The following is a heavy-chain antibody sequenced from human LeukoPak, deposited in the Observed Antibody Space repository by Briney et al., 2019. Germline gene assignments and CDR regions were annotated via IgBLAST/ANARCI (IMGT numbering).Heavy chain of an antibody. J-gene: IGHJ6*02. D-gene: IGHD6-19*01. V-gene: IGHV4-39*01. CDR2: IYYSGST. CDR3: ARHVSRMRGQWLVPYYYYGMGV. Sequence: SETLSLTCTVSGGSISSSSYYWGWIRQPPGKGLEWIGSIYYSGSTYYNPSLKSRVTISVDTSKNQFSLKLSSVTAADTAVYYCARHVSRMRGQWLVPYYYYGMGVWGQGTTVTVSS. CDR1: GGSISSSSYY.